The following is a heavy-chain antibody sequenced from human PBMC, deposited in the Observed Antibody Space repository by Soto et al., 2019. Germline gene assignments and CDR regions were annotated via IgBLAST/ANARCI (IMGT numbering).Heavy chain of an antibody. J-gene: IGHJ5*02. D-gene: IGHD5-12*01. CDR1: GFTFSSYE. V-gene: IGHV3-48*03. CDR3: ARDGRYGAES. CDR2: ISSSGSTI. Sequence: PGGSLRLSCAASGFTFSSYEMNWVRQAPGKGLEWVSYISSSGSTIYYADSVKGRFTISRDNAKNSLYLQMNSLRAEDTAVYYCARDGRYGAESWGQGTLVTSPQ.